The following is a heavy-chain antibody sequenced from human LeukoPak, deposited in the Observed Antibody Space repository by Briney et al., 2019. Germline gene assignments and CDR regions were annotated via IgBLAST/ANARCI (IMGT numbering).Heavy chain of an antibody. Sequence: SVKVSCKASGGTFSSYAISWVRQAPGQGLEWMGGIIPIFGTANYAQKFQGRVTITADKSTSTAYMELSGLRSEDTAVYYCASFGYSGYDWLFDYWGQGTLVTVSS. CDR1: GGTFSSYA. CDR3: ASFGYSGYDWLFDY. D-gene: IGHD5-12*01. V-gene: IGHV1-69*06. J-gene: IGHJ4*02. CDR2: IIPIFGTA.